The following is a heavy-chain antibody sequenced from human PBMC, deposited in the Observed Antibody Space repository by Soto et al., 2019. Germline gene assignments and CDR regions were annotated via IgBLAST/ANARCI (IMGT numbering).Heavy chain of an antibody. CDR3: AKDRRISGSYPAFDH. V-gene: IGHV3-23*01. CDR1: GFDFSSYA. D-gene: IGHD1-26*01. Sequence: GGSLRLSCAASGFDFSSYAMSWVRQAPGNGLGWVSGISGSGDRAFYADSVKGRFTISRDSSKNTLYLQMNSLRAEDTAVYYCAKDRRISGSYPAFDHWGQGILVTVSS. J-gene: IGHJ4*02. CDR2: ISGSGDRA.